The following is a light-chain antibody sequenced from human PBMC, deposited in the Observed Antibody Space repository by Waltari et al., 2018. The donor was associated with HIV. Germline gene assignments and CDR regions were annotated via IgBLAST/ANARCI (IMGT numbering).Light chain of an antibody. J-gene: IGKJ2*01. V-gene: IGKV3-15*01. Sequence: VSPGERATLSCRASQSVSSNLAWYQQKPGQAPRLLIYGASTRATGIPARFSGSGSGTEFTLTISSLQSEDFAVFYCQQYNNWPPLYTFGQGTKLEIK. CDR3: QQYNNWPPLYT. CDR2: GAS. CDR1: QSVSSN.